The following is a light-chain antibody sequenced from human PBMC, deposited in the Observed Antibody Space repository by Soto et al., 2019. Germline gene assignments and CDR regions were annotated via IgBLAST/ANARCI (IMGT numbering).Light chain of an antibody. CDR2: AVT. CDR1: SSDVGAYNF. CDR3: CSSAGSTDV. Sequence: QSALTQPRSVSGSPGQSVTISCTGTSSDVGAYNFVSWYQQYPGKAPKLMIYAVTKRPSGVPDRFSGSKSGNTDSLTISGLQAEDEADYYCCSSAGSTDVFGTGTKVTVL. V-gene: IGLV2-11*01. J-gene: IGLJ1*01.